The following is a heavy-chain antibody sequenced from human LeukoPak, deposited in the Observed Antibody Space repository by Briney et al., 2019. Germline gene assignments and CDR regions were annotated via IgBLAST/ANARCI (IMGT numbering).Heavy chain of an antibody. V-gene: IGHV3-23*01. CDR3: AKGGGYSYGSPFDY. CDR1: GFTFSSYA. Sequence: GGSLRLSCAASGFTFSSYAMSWVRQAPGKGLEWVSAISGSGGSTYYADSVKGRFTISRDNSKNTLYLQMYSLRAEDTAVYYCAKGGGYSYGSPFDYWGQGTLVTVSS. D-gene: IGHD5-18*01. CDR2: ISGSGGST. J-gene: IGHJ4*02.